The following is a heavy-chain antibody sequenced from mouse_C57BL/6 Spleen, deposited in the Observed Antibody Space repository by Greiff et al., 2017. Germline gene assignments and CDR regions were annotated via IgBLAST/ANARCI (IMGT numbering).Heavy chain of an antibody. J-gene: IGHJ2*01. CDR2: ISSGSSTI. CDR1: GFTFSDYG. V-gene: IGHV5-17*01. CDR3: ARGEYFDY. Sequence: EVKLVESGGGLVKPGGSLQLSCAASGFTFSDYGMHWVRQAPEKGLEWVAYISSGSSTIYYADTVKGRFTISRDNAKNTLFLQMTSLRSEDTAMYYCARGEYFDYWGQGTTLTVSS.